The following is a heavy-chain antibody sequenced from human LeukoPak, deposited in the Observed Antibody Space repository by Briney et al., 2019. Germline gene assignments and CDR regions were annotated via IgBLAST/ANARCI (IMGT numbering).Heavy chain of an antibody. Sequence: GGSLRLSCAASGFTFSSYSMNWVRQAPGKGLEWVSSISGSSSYIFYADSVKGRFTISRDNAKNSPYLQMDSLRAEDTAVYYCAREPYSSGSYGMDVWGQGTTVTVSS. CDR2: ISGSSSYI. J-gene: IGHJ6*02. V-gene: IGHV3-21*01. D-gene: IGHD6-19*01. CDR3: AREPYSSGSYGMDV. CDR1: GFTFSSYS.